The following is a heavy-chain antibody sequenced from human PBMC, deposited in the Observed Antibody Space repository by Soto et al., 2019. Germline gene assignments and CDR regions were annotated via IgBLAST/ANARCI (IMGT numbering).Heavy chain of an antibody. D-gene: IGHD3-3*01. CDR3: ARARRGGLEPHFDY. V-gene: IGHV3-48*01. Sequence: PGGSLRLSCRASGLSFSTYSMDWVRQAPGKSLEWIAYISSDSLGTYYAASVRGRSTVSRDNDKNEVFLQMARLRGEDTGVYYCARARRGGLEPHFDYWGPGTLVTVSS. CDR2: ISSDSLGT. CDR1: GLSFSTYS. J-gene: IGHJ4*02.